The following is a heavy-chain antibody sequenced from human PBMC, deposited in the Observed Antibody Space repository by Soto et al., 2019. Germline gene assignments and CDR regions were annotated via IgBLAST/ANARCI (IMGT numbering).Heavy chain of an antibody. CDR1: GYTFTSYA. CDR2: INAGNGNT. CDR3: ARSIVVVTAAEY. J-gene: IGHJ4*02. V-gene: IGHV1-3*01. Sequence: ASVKVSCKASGYTFTSYAMHWVRQAPGQRLEWMGWINAGNGNTKYSQKFQGRVTITRDTSASTAYMELSSLRSEDTAVYYCARSIVVVTAAEYWGQGTLLTVSS. D-gene: IGHD2-21*02.